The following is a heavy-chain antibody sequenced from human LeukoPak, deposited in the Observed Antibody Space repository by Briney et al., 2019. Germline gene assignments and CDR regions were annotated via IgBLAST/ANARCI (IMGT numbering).Heavy chain of an antibody. J-gene: IGHJ4*02. CDR3: ARRDYGSGSYSFDY. D-gene: IGHD3-10*01. CDR2: IDPSDSYT. Sequence: GESLKISCKGSGYSFTNYWINWVRQMPGKGLEWMGTIDPSDSYTDYSPSFQGLVTISADKSISTAYLQWSSLKASDTAMYYCARRDYGSGSYSFDYWGQGNLVTVSS. CDR1: GYSFTNYW. V-gene: IGHV5-10-1*01.